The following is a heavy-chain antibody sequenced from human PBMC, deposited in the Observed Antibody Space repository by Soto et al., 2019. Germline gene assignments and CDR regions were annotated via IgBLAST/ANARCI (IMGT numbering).Heavy chain of an antibody. CDR3: ARSRTDILTGYYSWFDP. CDR2: IYYSGST. V-gene: IGHV4-59*08. D-gene: IGHD3-9*01. Sequence: SETLSLTCSVSGGSISSYYLSWIRQPPGKGLEWIGYIYYSGSTNYNPSLKSRVTISVDTSKNQFSLKLSSVTAADTAVYYCARSRTDILTGYYSWFDPWGQGTLVTVSS. J-gene: IGHJ5*02. CDR1: GGSISSYY.